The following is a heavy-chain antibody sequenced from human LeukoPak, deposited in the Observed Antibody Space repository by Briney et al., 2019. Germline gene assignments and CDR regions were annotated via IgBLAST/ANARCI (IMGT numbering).Heavy chain of an antibody. CDR1: GFTFDDYA. Sequence: GRSLRLSCAASGFTFDDYAMPWVRQAPGKGLEWVSGISWNSGSIGYADSVKGRFTISRDNAKNSLYLQMNSLRAEDTAVYYCARAKDLYYYDSSGYLYWGQGTLVTVSS. V-gene: IGHV3-9*01. CDR2: ISWNSGSI. CDR3: ARAKDLYYYDSSGYLY. J-gene: IGHJ4*02. D-gene: IGHD3-22*01.